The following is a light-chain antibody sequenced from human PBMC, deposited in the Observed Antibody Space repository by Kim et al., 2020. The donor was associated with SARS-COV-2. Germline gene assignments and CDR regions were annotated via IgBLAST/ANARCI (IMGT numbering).Light chain of an antibody. J-gene: IGLJ1*01. V-gene: IGLV2-14*03. CDR1: NNDVGGYNY. CDR3: SSYTATTTSV. CDR2: DVK. Sequence: GQSTTIFCTGTNNDVGGYNYVSWYQQHPGKAPKLLIYDVKRRPSGVSDRFSGSKSGYRASLTISGLQPEDEADYYCSSYTATTTSVFGTGTKVTVL.